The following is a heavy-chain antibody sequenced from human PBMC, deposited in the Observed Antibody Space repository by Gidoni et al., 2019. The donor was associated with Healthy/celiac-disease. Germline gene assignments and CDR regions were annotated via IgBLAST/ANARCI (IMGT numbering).Heavy chain of an antibody. D-gene: IGHD2-15*01. V-gene: IGHV3-66*02. CDR2: IYSGGST. CDR3: ATRCSGGSCYPSSNFDY. CDR1: GFTVSSNY. J-gene: IGHJ4*02. Sequence: EVQLVESGGGLVQPGGSLSLSCADSGFTVSSNYMSWVRQAPGKGLEWVSVIYSGGSTYYADSVKGRFTISRDNSKNTLYLQMNSLRAEDTAVYYCATRCSGGSCYPSSNFDYWGQGTLVTVSS.